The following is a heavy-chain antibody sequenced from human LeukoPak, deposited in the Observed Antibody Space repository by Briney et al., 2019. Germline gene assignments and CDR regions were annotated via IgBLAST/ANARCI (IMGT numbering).Heavy chain of an antibody. V-gene: IGHV3-23*01. CDR3: AKDRGYMATTPDY. CDR2: ISGSGSGGNT. J-gene: IGHJ4*02. CDR1: GFTFSTYA. D-gene: IGHD5-24*01. Sequence: GGSLRLSCAASGFTFSTYAMSWVRQAPGKGLEWVSGISGSGSGGNTYYADSVEGRFTISRDNSKNTLYLQMNSLRAEDTAVYYCAKDRGYMATTPDYWGQGTLVTVSS.